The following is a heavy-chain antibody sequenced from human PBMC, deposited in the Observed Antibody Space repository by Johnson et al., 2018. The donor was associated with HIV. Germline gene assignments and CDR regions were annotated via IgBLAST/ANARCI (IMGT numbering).Heavy chain of an antibody. V-gene: IGHV3-30*18. D-gene: IGHD3-22*01. J-gene: IGHJ3*02. CDR3: AKDKSGRYYDSSGYSLDDAFDI. CDR1: GFTFRSYG. Sequence: QMQLVESGGGVVQPGRSLRLSCAASGFTFRSYGMHWVRQAPGKGLEWVAVISYDGSNKYYAASVKGRFTISRDNSKNTLYLQMNSLRAEDTAVYYCAKDKSGRYYDSSGYSLDDAFDIWGQGTMVTVSS. CDR2: ISYDGSNK.